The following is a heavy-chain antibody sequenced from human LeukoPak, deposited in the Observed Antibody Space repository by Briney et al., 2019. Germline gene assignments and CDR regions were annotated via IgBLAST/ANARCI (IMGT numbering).Heavy chain of an antibody. V-gene: IGHV1-2*02. D-gene: IGHD1-7*01. CDR3: QITPITGTTTVFDY. J-gene: IGHJ4*02. CDR2: INPNSGGT. CDR1: GYTFTGYY. Sequence: ASVKVSCKASGYTFTGYYMDWVRQAPGQGFEWMGWINPNSGGTNYAQKFQGRVTMTRDTSISAAYMELSRLRSDDTAVYYCQITPITGTTTVFDYWGREPWSPSPQ.